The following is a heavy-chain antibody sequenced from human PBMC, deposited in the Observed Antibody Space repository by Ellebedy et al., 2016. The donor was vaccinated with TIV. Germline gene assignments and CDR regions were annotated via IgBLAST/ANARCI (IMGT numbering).Heavy chain of an antibody. Sequence: GESLKISXAASGFDFRASGIHWVRQASGKGLEWVGRIRSRANTYATAYAASVKGRFTVSRDDSRNTAYLQMNSLKTEDTAVYYCTRIFANAFDIWGQGAMVTVSS. CDR2: IRSRANTYAT. D-gene: IGHD3-3*01. V-gene: IGHV3-73*01. CDR3: TRIFANAFDI. J-gene: IGHJ3*02. CDR1: GFDFRASG.